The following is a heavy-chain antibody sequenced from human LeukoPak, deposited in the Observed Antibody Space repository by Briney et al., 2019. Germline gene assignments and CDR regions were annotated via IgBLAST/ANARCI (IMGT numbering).Heavy chain of an antibody. CDR1: GGSISSGGYY. V-gene: IGHV4-31*03. CDR2: IYYSGST. Sequence: PSETLSLTCTVSGGSISSGGYYWSWIRQHPGKGLEWIGYIYYSGSTYYKPSLKSRVTISVDTSKNQFSLKLSSVTAADTAVYYCARERYYYDSSGYPKVYGMDVWGQGTTVTVSS. D-gene: IGHD3-22*01. J-gene: IGHJ6*02. CDR3: ARERYYYDSSGYPKVYGMDV.